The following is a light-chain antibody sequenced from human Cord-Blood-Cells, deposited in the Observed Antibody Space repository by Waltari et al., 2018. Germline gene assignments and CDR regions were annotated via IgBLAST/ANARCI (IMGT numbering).Light chain of an antibody. J-gene: IGKJ4*01. V-gene: IGKV3-11*01. CDR3: QQRSNWPLT. CDR1: QSVSSY. CDR2: DAS. Sequence: EIVLTQSPATLSLSPGERAPLSCRASQSVSSYLAWYQQKPGQAPRLLIYDASNRATGIPARFSGRGSGTDFTLTISSLEPEDFAVYYCQQRSNWPLTFGGGTKVEIK.